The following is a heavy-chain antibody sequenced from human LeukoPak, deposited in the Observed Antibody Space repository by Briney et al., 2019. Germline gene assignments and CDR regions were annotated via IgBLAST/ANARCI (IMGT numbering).Heavy chain of an antibody. CDR1: GDSMTRGGYY. CDR2: IYHSGTT. D-gene: IGHD4-11*01. Sequence: SETLSLTCTVSGDSMTRGGYYWSWVRQHPGKGLEWVGFIYHSGTTFYNPSLESRATISVDTSQNQFSLKLTSVTAVDTAVYYCARAVDYRNYFDYWGQGTLVTVSS. J-gene: IGHJ4*02. CDR3: ARAVDYRNYFDY. V-gene: IGHV4-31*03.